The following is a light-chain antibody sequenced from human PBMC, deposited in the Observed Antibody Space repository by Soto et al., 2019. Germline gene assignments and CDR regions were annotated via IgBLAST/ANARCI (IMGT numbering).Light chain of an antibody. CDR3: QQYNNWPPWT. CDR2: GAS. J-gene: IGKJ1*01. V-gene: IGKV3-15*01. Sequence: EIVMTQSPATLSVSPRERATLSCRASQSVSRNLAWYQQKPGQAPRLLIYGASTRATGIPARFSGSGSGTEFTLTISSLQSEDCAVYYCQQYNNWPPWTFGQGTKVEIK. CDR1: QSVSRN.